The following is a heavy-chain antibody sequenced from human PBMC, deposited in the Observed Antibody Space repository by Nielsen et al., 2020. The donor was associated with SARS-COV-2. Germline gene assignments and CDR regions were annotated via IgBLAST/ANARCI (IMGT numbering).Heavy chain of an antibody. CDR2: FNWNGGST. CDR3: ARIRWSDYYYGMDV. D-gene: IGHD4-23*01. CDR1: GFTLDDYG. J-gene: IGHJ6*02. Sequence: GESLKIPCAASGFTLDDYGMSWVRQAPGKGLEWVPGFNWNGGSTGYADSVKGRFTISRDNAKNSLYLQMNSLRAEDTALYHCARIRWSDYYYGMDVWGQGTTVTVSS. V-gene: IGHV3-20*01.